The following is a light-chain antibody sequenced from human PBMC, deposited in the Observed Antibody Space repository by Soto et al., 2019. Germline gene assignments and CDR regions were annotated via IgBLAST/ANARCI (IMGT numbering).Light chain of an antibody. J-gene: IGKJ2*01. Sequence: DIQMTQSPSTLSASVGDRVTITCRASQSISPWLAWYQQKPGTAPKLLIYKASTLESGVPSRFSGSRSGTEFTLTVSSLQPDDFATYYCQQYNDSFPYTFGQGTKLEIK. V-gene: IGKV1-5*03. CDR2: KAS. CDR1: QSISPW. CDR3: QQYNDSFPYT.